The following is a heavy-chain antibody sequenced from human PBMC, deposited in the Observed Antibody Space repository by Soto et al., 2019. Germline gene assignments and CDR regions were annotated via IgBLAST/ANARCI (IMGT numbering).Heavy chain of an antibody. Sequence: EVQLLESGGGLVQPGGSLRLSCAASGFTFSSYAMSWVRQALGKGLEWVSGISGSDGSTYYADSVKGRFTISRDNSKNTLYLQMNSLRAEDTAVYYCAKDSSYPAAEPDYWGQGTLVTVSS. D-gene: IGHD2-2*01. CDR2: ISGSDGST. CDR3: AKDSSYPAAEPDY. V-gene: IGHV3-23*01. J-gene: IGHJ4*02. CDR1: GFTFSSYA.